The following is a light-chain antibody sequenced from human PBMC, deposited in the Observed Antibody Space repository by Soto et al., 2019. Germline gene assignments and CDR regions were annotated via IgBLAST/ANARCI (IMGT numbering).Light chain of an antibody. Sequence: SALTQPASVSGSPGQSITISCTGTSSDVGAYKYVSWYQQHPGKVPKLIIYGVSNRPSGVSNRFSGSKSGNTAFLTTSGLQPEDEADYYCSSFTGTTTLDVFGTGTKVTVL. CDR2: GVS. CDR3: SSFTGTTTLDV. V-gene: IGLV2-14*03. J-gene: IGLJ1*01. CDR1: SSDVGAYKY.